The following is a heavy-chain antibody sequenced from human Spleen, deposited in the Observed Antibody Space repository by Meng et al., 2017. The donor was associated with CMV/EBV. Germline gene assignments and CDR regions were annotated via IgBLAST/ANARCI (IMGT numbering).Heavy chain of an antibody. Sequence: SETLSLTCTVSGGSISRGDYYWSWIRQPPGKGLEWIGYIYYSGSTNYNPSLKSRVTISVDTSKNQFSLKLSSVTAADTAVYYCARASDRPKYYDILTGYYMSWFDPWGQGTLVTVSS. CDR1: GGSISRGDYY. CDR2: IYYSGST. CDR3: ARASDRPKYYDILTGYYMSWFDP. V-gene: IGHV4-61*08. D-gene: IGHD3-9*01. J-gene: IGHJ5*02.